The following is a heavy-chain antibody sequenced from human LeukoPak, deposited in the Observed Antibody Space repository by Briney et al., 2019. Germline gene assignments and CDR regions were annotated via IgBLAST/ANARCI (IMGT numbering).Heavy chain of an antibody. CDR3: ARQGAYDFWGGYSGTSHFDY. Sequence: SETLSLTCAVSGYSISSGYYWGWIRQPPGKGLEWIGSIYHSGSTYYNPSLKSRVTMSVDTSKNQFSLKLSSVTAADTAVYYCARQGAYDFWGGYSGTSHFDYWGQGTLVTVSS. J-gene: IGHJ4*02. CDR2: IYHSGST. V-gene: IGHV4-38-2*01. CDR1: GYSISSGYY. D-gene: IGHD3-3*01.